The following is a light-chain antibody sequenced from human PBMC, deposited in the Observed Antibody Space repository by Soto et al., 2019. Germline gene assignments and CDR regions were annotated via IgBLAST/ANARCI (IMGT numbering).Light chain of an antibody. CDR2: SND. CDR1: SSDVATYNY. J-gene: IGLJ2*01. CDR3: AAWDDSLSGVV. Sequence: QSALTQPASLSGSPGQSITISCTGSSSDVATYNYVSWYQQLPGTAPKLLIFSNDQRPSGVPDRFSGSRSGTSASLAISGLRSEDEGDYYCAAWDDSLSGVVFGGGTKLTVL. V-gene: IGLV1-47*02.